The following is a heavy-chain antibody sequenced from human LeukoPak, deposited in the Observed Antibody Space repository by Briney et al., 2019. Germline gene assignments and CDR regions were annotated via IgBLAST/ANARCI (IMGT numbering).Heavy chain of an antibody. J-gene: IGHJ5*02. Sequence: GGSLKISCKGSGYTFTSYWIDWLRQVPGKGLEWMGIIYPGDCDTRYSPSFQGQVTISGDKSNNTAYLQWSSLKASDTAMYYCARHWKYSSCGHWFVAWGQGTLGTVS. D-gene: IGHD2-15*01. CDR3: ARHWKYSSCGHWFVA. CDR1: GYTFTSYW. CDR2: IYPGDCDT. V-gene: IGHV5-51*01.